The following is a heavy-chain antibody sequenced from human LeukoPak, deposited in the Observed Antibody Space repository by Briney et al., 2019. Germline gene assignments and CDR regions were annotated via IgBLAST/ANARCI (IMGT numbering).Heavy chain of an antibody. Sequence: PGGSLRLSCAASGFSFSTYGMIWVRQAPGKGLEWISYISGSSKIIHYADSVKGRFTISRDNAKNSLYLQLSSLRAEDTAVYYCARDPGLKRAAACGDHWGQGTLVIVSS. V-gene: IGHV3-48*01. CDR1: GFSFSTYG. CDR3: ARDPGLKRAAACGDH. CDR2: ISGSSKII. J-gene: IGHJ4*02. D-gene: IGHD6-13*01.